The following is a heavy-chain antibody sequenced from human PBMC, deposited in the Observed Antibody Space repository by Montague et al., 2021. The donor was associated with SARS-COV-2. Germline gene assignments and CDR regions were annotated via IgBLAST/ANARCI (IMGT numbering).Heavy chain of an antibody. CDR1: GGSFSAHS. CDR2: INHSGST. V-gene: IGHV4-34*01. D-gene: IGHD3/OR15-3a*01. J-gene: IGHJ4*02. CDR3: ARGCLAGGNYGIWSLSYTRPLDY. Sequence: SETLSLTCAVYGGSFSAHSWSWIRQSPGKGLEWIGEINHSGSTTYMSSLKSRVTMSVDTSKNQFSLKMSSVTAADTAIYYCARGCLAGGNYGIWSLSYTRPLDYWGQGTQVTVSS.